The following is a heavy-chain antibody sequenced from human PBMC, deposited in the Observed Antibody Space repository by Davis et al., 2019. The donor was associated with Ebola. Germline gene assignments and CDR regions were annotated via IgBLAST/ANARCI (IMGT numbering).Heavy chain of an antibody. CDR2: IWYDGSNK. CDR3: ARVSSWFGELLFYYGMDV. Sequence: GESLKISCAASGFTFSSYGMHWVRQAPGKGLEWVAVIWYDGSNKYYADSVKGRFTISRDNSKNTLYLQMNSLRAEDTAVYYCARVSSWFGELLFYYGMDVWGQGTTVTVSS. J-gene: IGHJ6*02. CDR1: GFTFSSYG. D-gene: IGHD3-10*01. V-gene: IGHV3-33*01.